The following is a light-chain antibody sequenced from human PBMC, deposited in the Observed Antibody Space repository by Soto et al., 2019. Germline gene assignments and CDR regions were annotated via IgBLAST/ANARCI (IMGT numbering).Light chain of an antibody. CDR2: GNS. V-gene: IGLV1-40*01. CDR1: SSNIGAGFD. Sequence: QSVLTQPPSVSGAPGQRVTISCTGSSSNIGAGFDVHWYQQLPGTAPKLLIYGNSNRPSGVPDRFSGSRSGTSASLAITGLQAEDESDYYCQFYDSALSARYVFGTAPKVTVL. J-gene: IGLJ1*01. CDR3: QFYDSALSARYV.